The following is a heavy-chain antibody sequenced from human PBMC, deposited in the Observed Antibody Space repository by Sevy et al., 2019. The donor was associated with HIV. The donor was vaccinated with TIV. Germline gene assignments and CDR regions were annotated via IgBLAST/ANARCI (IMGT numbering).Heavy chain of an antibody. CDR3: AIAKTVAAGFDN. J-gene: IGHJ4*02. CDR2: IRASGGST. Sequence: GGSLRLSCAASGFTFRGYVMSWVRQAPGKGLEWVSGIRASGGSTYYADSVKGRFTISRDNSRNTLDLQMDSLRADDTAVYYCAIAKTVAAGFDNWGQGTLVTVSS. D-gene: IGHD2-15*01. V-gene: IGHV3-23*01. CDR1: GFTFRGYV.